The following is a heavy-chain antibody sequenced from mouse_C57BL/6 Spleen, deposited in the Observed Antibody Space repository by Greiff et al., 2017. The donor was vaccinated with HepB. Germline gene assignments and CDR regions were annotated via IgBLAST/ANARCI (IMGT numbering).Heavy chain of an antibody. J-gene: IGHJ2*01. CDR2: ISDGGSYT. CDR3: ARDNPYFDY. V-gene: IGHV5-4*01. CDR1: GFTFSSYA. Sequence: EVQRVESGGGLVKPGGSLKLSCAASGFTFSSYAMSWVRQTPEKRLEWVATISDGGSYTYYPDNVKGRFTITRDNANNTLYMQLSPLESEDTAMYYCARDNPYFDYWGKGTTLTVSS.